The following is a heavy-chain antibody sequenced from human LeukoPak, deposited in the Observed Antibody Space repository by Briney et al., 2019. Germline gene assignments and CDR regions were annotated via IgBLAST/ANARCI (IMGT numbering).Heavy chain of an antibody. D-gene: IGHD5-24*01. J-gene: IGHJ3*01. CDR3: ARDKRRDGYNSDAFDF. V-gene: IGHV3-33*01. CDR1: GFTFMTYG. Sequence: PGGSLRLSCATSGFTFMTYGMHWVRQAPGKGLEWVAVIWYDGSNEYYADSVKGRFTISRHNSRNTLYLQMNSLRVEDTAVYYCARDKRRDGYNSDAFDFWGQGQWSPSPQ. CDR2: IWYDGSNE.